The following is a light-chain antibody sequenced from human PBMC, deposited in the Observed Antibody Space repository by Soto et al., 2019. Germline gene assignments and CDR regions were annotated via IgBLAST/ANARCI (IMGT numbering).Light chain of an antibody. CDR3: QRYGSGLT. J-gene: IGKJ4*01. CDR1: QNIRNSY. V-gene: IGKV3-20*01. CDR2: GAS. Sequence: ESVLTQSPGTLSLSPGERVALSCRASQNIRNSYLAWYQQKPGQPPRLLVYGASGRAAGIPDRGSGSGSATDFTPTISRLEPEDVAVYYCQRYGSGLTFAGGTKVE.